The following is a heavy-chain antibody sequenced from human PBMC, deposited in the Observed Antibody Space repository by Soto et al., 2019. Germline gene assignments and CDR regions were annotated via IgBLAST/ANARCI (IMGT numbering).Heavy chain of an antibody. CDR1: GGTFSSYA. J-gene: IGHJ6*02. D-gene: IGHD2-21*02. V-gene: IGHV1-69*06. CDR2: IIPIFGTA. CDR3: ASSTVVTRDYYYYGMDV. Sequence: SVKVSCKASGGTFSSYAISWVRQAPGQGLEWMGGIIPIFGTANYAQKFQGRVTITADKSTSTAYMELSSLRSEDTAVYYCASSTVVTRDYYYYGMDVWGQGTTVTVSS.